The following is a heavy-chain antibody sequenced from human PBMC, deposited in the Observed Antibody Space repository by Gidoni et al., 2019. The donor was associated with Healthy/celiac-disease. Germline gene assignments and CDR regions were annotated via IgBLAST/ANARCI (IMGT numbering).Heavy chain of an antibody. J-gene: IGHJ4*02. Sequence: QVQLVESGGGVVQHGRSLSPSCTASGLPFSAYGMHWVRQAPGKGLEWVAVIWYDGSNKYYADSVKGRFTISRDNSKNTLYLQMNSLRAEDTAVYYCARDLRLGAVRSGPFDYWGQGTLVTVSS. CDR2: IWYDGSNK. CDR3: ARDLRLGAVRSGPFDY. CDR1: GLPFSAYG. V-gene: IGHV3-33*01. D-gene: IGHD3-16*01.